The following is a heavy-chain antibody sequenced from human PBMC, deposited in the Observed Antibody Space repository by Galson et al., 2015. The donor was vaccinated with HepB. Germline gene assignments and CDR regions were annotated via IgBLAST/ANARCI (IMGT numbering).Heavy chain of an antibody. CDR3: TTSRYNWNDNLDY. CDR1: GFTFSNAW. J-gene: IGHJ4*02. V-gene: IGHV3-15*01. Sequence: SLRLSCAASGFTFSNAWMSWVRQAPGKGLEWVGRIKSKTDGGTTDYAAPVKGRFTISRDDSKNTLYLQMNSLKTEDTAVYYCTTSRYNWNDNLDYWGQGTLVTVSS. CDR2: IKSKTDGGTT. D-gene: IGHD1-1*01.